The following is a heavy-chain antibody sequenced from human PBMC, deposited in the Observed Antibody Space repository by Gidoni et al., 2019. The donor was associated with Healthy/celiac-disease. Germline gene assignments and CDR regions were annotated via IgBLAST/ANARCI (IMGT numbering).Heavy chain of an antibody. J-gene: IGHJ6*02. CDR3: TTHEWELMLIGMDV. Sequence: EVQLVESGGGLVKPGGSLRLSCAASGFTFSNAWMNWVRQAPGKGLDWVGRIKSKTDGGTTDYAAPVKGRFTISRDDSKNTLYLQMNSLKTEDTAVYYCTTHEWELMLIGMDVWGQGTTVTVSS. CDR1: GFTFSNAW. CDR2: IKSKTDGGTT. V-gene: IGHV3-15*07. D-gene: IGHD1-26*01.